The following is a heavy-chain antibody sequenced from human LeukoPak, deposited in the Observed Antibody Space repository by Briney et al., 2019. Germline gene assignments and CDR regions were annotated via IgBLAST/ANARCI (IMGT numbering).Heavy chain of an antibody. Sequence: GGSLRLSCAASGFTFSSYAMTWVRQAPGKGLEWVSAISTNGDRTYYADSVKGRFTVSRDNFENTLYLQMNSLRAEDTALYYSARKLWQRNYCWGQTAMVTASS. CDR2: ISTNGDRT. CDR1: GFTFSSYA. V-gene: IGHV3-23*01. J-gene: IGHJ4*02. CDR3: ARKLWQRNYC. D-gene: IGHD6-25*01.